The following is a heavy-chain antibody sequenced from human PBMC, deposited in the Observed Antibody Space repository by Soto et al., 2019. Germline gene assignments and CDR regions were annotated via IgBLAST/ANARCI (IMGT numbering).Heavy chain of an antibody. J-gene: IGHJ4*02. D-gene: IGHD5-18*01. CDR3: ARGVASYPDSRGYYFDY. CDR1: GGTFSSYA. CDR2: IIPIFGTA. Sequence: ASVKVSCKASGGTFSSYAISWVRQAPGQGLEWMGGIIPIFGTANYAQKFQGRVTITADESTSTAYMELSSLRSEDTAVYYCARGVASYPDSRGYYFDYWGQGTLVTVSS. V-gene: IGHV1-69*13.